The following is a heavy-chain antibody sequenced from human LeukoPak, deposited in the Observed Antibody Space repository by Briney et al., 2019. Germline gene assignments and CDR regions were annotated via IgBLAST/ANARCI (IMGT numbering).Heavy chain of an antibody. CDR3: ARELAVMVRGKNWFDP. Sequence: ASVKVSCKASGGTFSSYAISWVRQAPGQGLEWMGGIIPIFGTANYAQKFQGRVTITADESTSTAYMELSSLRSEDTAVYYCARELAVMVRGKNWFDPWGQGTLVTVSS. CDR2: IIPIFGTA. V-gene: IGHV1-69*13. J-gene: IGHJ5*02. D-gene: IGHD3-10*01. CDR1: GGTFSSYA.